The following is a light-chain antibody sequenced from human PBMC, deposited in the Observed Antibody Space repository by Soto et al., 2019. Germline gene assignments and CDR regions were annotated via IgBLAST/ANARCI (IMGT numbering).Light chain of an antibody. CDR2: DVS. CDR1: SSDVGGYNY. J-gene: IGLJ1*01. CDR3: CSYAGSYTLGV. Sequence: QSALTQPRSVSGSPGQSVTISCTGTSSDVGGYNYVSWYQQLPGKAPKLMIYDVSKRPSGVPDRFSGSKSGNTASLTISGLQAKDEADYYCCSYAGSYTLGVFGTGTKLTVL. V-gene: IGLV2-11*01.